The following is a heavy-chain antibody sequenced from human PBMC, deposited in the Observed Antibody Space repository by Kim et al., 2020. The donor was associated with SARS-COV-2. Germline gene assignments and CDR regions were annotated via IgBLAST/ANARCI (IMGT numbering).Heavy chain of an antibody. D-gene: IGHD6-19*01. CDR3: ARGAVAGYRVAAFGL. CDR1: GFIFSSYA. CDR2: MSNDGKKK. J-gene: IGHJ3*01. V-gene: IGHV3-30*04. Sequence: GGSLRLSCAASGFIFSSYAMNWVRQAPGKGLEWVAVMSNDGKKKFYADSVQGRFTISRDNSKNTVYLEMNSLRGDDTGVYYCARGAVAGYRVAAFGLWG.